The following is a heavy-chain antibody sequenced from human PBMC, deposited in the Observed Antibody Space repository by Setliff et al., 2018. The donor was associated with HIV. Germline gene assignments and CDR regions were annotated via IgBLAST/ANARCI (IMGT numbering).Heavy chain of an antibody. D-gene: IGHD3-22*01. CDR1: GGSLSGYY. Sequence: PSETLSLTCAVYGGSLSGYYWSWIRQPPGKGLEWIGEINHSGITNYNPSLKSRVTISVDTSKNQFSLKLSSVAAADTAVYYCARGLTVHDNFDIWGQGTMVTVSS. J-gene: IGHJ3*02. CDR3: ARGLTVHDNFDI. V-gene: IGHV4-34*01. CDR2: INHSGIT.